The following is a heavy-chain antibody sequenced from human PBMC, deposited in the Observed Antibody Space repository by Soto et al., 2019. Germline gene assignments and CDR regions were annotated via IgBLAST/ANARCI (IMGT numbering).Heavy chain of an antibody. CDR3: AADIGWEGLYYYGMDA. CDR2: IVVGSGNT. Sequence: ASVKVSCKASGFTFTSSAVQWARQARGQRFEWIGWIVVGSGNTNYAQTFQERVTITRDMPTNTAYMELSSLRSEDTAVYYCAADIGWEGLYYYGMDAWG. CDR1: GFTFTSSA. J-gene: IGHJ6*02. V-gene: IGHV1-58*01. D-gene: IGHD1-26*01.